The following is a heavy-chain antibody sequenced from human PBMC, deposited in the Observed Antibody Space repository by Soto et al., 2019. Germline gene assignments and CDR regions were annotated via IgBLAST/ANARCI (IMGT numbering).Heavy chain of an antibody. J-gene: IGHJ5*02. CDR2: IYYSGST. CDR1: GGSISSGGYY. CDR3: ARDQRAQVCSSTSYYPKLDP. V-gene: IGHV4-31*03. Sequence: QVQLQESGPGLVKPSQTLSLTCTVSGGSISSGGYYWSWIRQHPGKGLEWIGYIYYSGSTYYNPSLKIRVTISVDTSNNQFSLKLGSVTAAYTAVYYCARDQRAQVCSSTSYYPKLDPWGQGTLVTVSS. D-gene: IGHD2-2*01.